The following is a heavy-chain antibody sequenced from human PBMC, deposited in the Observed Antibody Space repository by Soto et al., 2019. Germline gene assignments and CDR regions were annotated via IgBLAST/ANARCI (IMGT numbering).Heavy chain of an antibody. CDR1: GFTFSSYW. CDR2: IKQDGSEK. Sequence: GESLKISCAASGFTFSSYWMSWVRQAPGKGLEWVANIKQDGSEKYYVDSVKGRFTISRDNAKNSLYLQMNSLRAEDTAVYYCASGYDYVWGSYRRFDYWGQGTLVTVSS. J-gene: IGHJ4*02. D-gene: IGHD3-16*02. V-gene: IGHV3-7*01. CDR3: ASGYDYVWGSYRRFDY.